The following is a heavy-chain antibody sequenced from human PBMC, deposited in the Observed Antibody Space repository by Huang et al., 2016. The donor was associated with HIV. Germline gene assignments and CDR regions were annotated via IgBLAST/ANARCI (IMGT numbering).Heavy chain of an antibody. V-gene: IGHV5-51*01. CDR3: ARLSTTWYFDY. Sequence: EVQLVQSGAAVKKPGESLKISCKGSGYSFTSYWLGWVRQMPGKGLEWMGRIYPGDPETRYSPSFQGQVTISADKSISTAYLQWSSLKASDTAMYYCARLSTTWYFDYWGQGTLVTVSS. J-gene: IGHJ4*02. D-gene: IGHD1-1*01. CDR2: IYPGDPET. CDR1: GYSFTSYW.